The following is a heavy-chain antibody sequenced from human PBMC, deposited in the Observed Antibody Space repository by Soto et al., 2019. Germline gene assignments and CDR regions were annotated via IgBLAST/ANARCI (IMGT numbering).Heavy chain of an antibody. CDR1: GFTFDDYA. V-gene: IGHV3-9*01. CDR3: AKYCSSDVCFDY. D-gene: IGHD2-8*02. CDR2: ISWNSGRI. Sequence: PGGSLRLSCAASGFTFDDYAMHWVRQVPGKGLEWVSSISWNSGRIGYADSVKGRFTISRDNAKNSLYLQMSSLRDEDTAVYYCAKYCSSDVCFDYWGQGTLVTVSS. J-gene: IGHJ4*02.